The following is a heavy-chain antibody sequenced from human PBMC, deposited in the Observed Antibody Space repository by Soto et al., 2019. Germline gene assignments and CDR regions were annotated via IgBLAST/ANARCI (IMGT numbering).Heavy chain of an antibody. D-gene: IGHD3-10*01. V-gene: IGHV4-31*03. CDR2: IYYSGST. Sequence: SETLSLTCTVSGGSISSGGYYWSWIRQHPGKGLEWIGYIYYSGSTYYNPSLKSRVTISVDTSKNQFSLKLSSVTAADTAVYYCARDAGYYYGTHYYGMDVWGQGTTVTVSS. J-gene: IGHJ6*02. CDR3: ARDAGYYYGTHYYGMDV. CDR1: GGSISSGGYY.